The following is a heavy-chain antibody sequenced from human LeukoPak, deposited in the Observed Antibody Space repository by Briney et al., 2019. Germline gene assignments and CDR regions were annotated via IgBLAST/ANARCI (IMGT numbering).Heavy chain of an antibody. CDR1: GFTFSSYA. V-gene: IGHV3-30*04. D-gene: IGHD3-16*01. CDR2: ISYDGSNK. CDR3: ARVGDRDAFDI. J-gene: IGHJ3*02. Sequence: GGSLRLSCAASGFTFSSYAMHWVRQAPGKGLEWVAVISYDGSNKYYADSVKGRFTISRDNSKNTLYLQMNSLRAEDTAVYYCARVGDRDAFDIWGQGTMVTVSS.